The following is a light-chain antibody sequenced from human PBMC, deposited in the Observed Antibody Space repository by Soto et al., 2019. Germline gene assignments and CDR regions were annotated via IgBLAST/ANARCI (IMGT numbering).Light chain of an antibody. CDR2: GAS. V-gene: IGKV3-15*01. CDR1: QSVDIN. Sequence: EIGLTQSPATLSVSPGDRVTLSCRASQSVDINLAGYQQKRGQAPRLLIYGASTRSTDMPGRFSGSGSGTEFTLTISSLESEDFAVYNCQQYKNLARTFGRGTKVEIK. J-gene: IGKJ1*01. CDR3: QQYKNLART.